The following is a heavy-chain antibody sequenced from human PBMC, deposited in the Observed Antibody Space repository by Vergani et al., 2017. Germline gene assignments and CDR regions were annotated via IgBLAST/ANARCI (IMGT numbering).Heavy chain of an antibody. Sequence: EVELVQSGPEMRKPGESLKISFKGSEYSFGTYWIGWLRQMPGKGLEWMGIFYPADSDTRYSPSFQGQVTISADKSISTAFLQWDSLKASDTALYYCARHTTYTDSWGQGTLVTVSS. J-gene: IGHJ4*02. V-gene: IGHV5-51*01. CDR1: EYSFGTYW. CDR3: ARHTTYTDS. D-gene: IGHD1-1*01. CDR2: FYPADSDT.